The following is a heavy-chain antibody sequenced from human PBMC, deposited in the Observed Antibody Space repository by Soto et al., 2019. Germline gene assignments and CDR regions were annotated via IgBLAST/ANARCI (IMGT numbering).Heavy chain of an antibody. CDR2: IYYSGST. V-gene: IGHV4-59*08. J-gene: IGHJ2*01. Sequence: QVQLQESGPGLVKPSETLSLTCTVSGGSISPYYWNWIRQPPGKGLEWIGCIYYSGSTKYNPSLKSRVYISVDTSKNQFSLRVNSVTAADTAVYYCARRGTENWYFDLWGRGTLVTVSS. CDR3: ARRGTENWYFDL. CDR1: GGSISPYY. D-gene: IGHD1-1*01.